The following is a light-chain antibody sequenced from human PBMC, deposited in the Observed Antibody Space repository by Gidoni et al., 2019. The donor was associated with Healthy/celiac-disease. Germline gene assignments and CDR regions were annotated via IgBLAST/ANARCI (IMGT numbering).Light chain of an antibody. J-gene: IGLJ2*01. Sequence: SYIRTQPPSVSVAPGRTARIPCGGNPIVARSVHWYQQKPGQAPVLVIYFDKDRPSGIPERFAGSNSGDTATLTISRVEAGDEAVYHCQVWDTTSDPVAFGGGTKLTVL. CDR3: QVWDTTSDPVA. V-gene: IGLV3-21*01. CDR1: PIVARS. CDR2: FDK.